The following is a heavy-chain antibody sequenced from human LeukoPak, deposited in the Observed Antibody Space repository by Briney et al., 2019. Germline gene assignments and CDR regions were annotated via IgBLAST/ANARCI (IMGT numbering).Heavy chain of an antibody. D-gene: IGHD6-19*01. V-gene: IGHV3-23*01. Sequence: GGSLRLSCAASGFTFSSYAMSWVRQAPGKGLEWVSAISGSGGSTYYAGSVKGRFTISRDNSKNTLYLQMNSLRAEDTAVYYCAKDDQYSSGSSHPNHAFDIWGQGTMVTVSS. CDR2: ISGSGGST. CDR3: AKDDQYSSGSSHPNHAFDI. J-gene: IGHJ3*02. CDR1: GFTFSSYA.